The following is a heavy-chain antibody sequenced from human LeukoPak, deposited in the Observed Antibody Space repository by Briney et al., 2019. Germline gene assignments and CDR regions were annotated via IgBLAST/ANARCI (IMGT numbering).Heavy chain of an antibody. J-gene: IGHJ4*02. Sequence: GRSLTLSCAASGFSFNTYAMHWVRQSPGQGLEWVALIWHDGSHKFYSNSVRRRFTISRENPKNTVSLQMNNLRPEDTAVYYCAREIFGSGSSPDFWGQGTLVTVSS. V-gene: IGHV3-33*01. D-gene: IGHD3-10*01. CDR3: AREIFGSGSSPDF. CDR2: IWHDGSHK. CDR1: GFSFNTYA.